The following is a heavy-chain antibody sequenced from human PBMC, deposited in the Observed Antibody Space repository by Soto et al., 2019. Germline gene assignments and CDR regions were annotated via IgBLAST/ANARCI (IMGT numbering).Heavy chain of an antibody. V-gene: IGHV3-23*01. J-gene: IGHJ6*02. CDR3: ANVVSGYCSSTCCFYYHYGMDV. Sequence: PGGSLRLSCAASGFTFSSYAMSWVRQAPGKGLEWVSAISGSGGSTYYADSVKGRFTISRDNSKNTLYLQMNSLRAEDTAVYYCANVVSGYCSSTCCFYYHYGMDVCGRGTSVPGSS. D-gene: IGHD2-2*01. CDR2: ISGSGGST. CDR1: GFTFSSYA.